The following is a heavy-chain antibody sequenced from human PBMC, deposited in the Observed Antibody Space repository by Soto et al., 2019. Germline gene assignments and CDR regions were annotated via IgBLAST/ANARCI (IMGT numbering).Heavy chain of an antibody. J-gene: IGHJ6*03. CDR2: ISSSSSTI. CDR1: GFTVSSKY. V-gene: IGHV3-48*01. D-gene: IGHD3-10*01. CDR3: ARVVHYGSGSYYTQNGYYYDMDV. Sequence: PGGSLRLSCAASGFTVSSKYMSWVRQAPGKGLEWVSYISSSSSTIYYADSVKGRFTISRDNAKNSLYLQMNSLRAEDTAVCYCARVVHYGSGSYYTQNGYYYDMDVWGKGTTVTVSS.